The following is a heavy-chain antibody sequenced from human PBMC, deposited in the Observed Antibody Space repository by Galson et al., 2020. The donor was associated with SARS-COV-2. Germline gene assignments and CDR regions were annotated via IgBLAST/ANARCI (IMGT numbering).Heavy chain of an antibody. D-gene: IGHD3-16*01. CDR1: GFTFSSYA. J-gene: IGHJ4*02. CDR2: ISYDGSNK. CDR3: ARNGGGNSFDY. V-gene: IGHV3-30-3*01. Sequence: TGGSLRLSCAASGFTFSSYAMHWVRQAPGKGLEWVAVISYDGSNKYYADSVKGRFTISRDNSKNTLYLQMNSLRAEDTAVYYCARNGGGNSFDYWGQGTLVTVSS.